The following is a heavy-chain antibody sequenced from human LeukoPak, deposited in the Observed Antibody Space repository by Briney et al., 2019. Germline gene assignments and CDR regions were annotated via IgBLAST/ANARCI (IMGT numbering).Heavy chain of an antibody. Sequence: ASVKVSCKASGYTFTSYYMHWVRQAPGQGLEWMGIINPSGGSTSYAQKFQGRVTMTRDTSTSTVYMELSSLRPEDTAVYYCARDPYQTGIAAAGTPFDYWGQGTLVTVSS. J-gene: IGHJ4*02. CDR2: INPSGGST. D-gene: IGHD6-13*01. CDR3: ARDPYQTGIAAAGTPFDY. V-gene: IGHV1-46*01. CDR1: GYTFTSYY.